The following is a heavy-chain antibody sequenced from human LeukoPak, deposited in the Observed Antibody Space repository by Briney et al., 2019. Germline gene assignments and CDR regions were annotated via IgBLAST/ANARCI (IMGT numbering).Heavy chain of an antibody. CDR2: IYYSGST. CDR1: GGSISGGDYY. CDR3: ARDNYYDSSGYGEYYFDY. Sequence: MTSQTLSLTCTVSGGSISGGDYYWSWIRQPPGKGLEWIGYIYYSGSTYYNPSPKSRVTISVDTSKNQFSLKLSSVTAADTAVCYCARDNYYDSSGYGEYYFDYWGQGTLVTVSS. J-gene: IGHJ4*02. V-gene: IGHV4-30-4*01. D-gene: IGHD3-22*01.